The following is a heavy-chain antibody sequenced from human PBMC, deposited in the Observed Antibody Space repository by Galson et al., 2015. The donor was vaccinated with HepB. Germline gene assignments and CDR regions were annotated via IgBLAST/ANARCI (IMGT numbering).Heavy chain of an antibody. CDR1: GDSVSSNSAA. D-gene: IGHD1-26*01. J-gene: IGHJ3*02. CDR2: TYYRSKWYN. V-gene: IGHV6-1*01. CDR3: ASQWEPQNRAFDI. Sequence: CAISGDSVSSNSAAWNWIRQSPSRGLEWLGRTYYRSKWYNDYAVSVKSRITINPDTSKNQFSLQPNSVTPEDTAVYYCASQWEPQNRAFDIWGQGTMVTVSS.